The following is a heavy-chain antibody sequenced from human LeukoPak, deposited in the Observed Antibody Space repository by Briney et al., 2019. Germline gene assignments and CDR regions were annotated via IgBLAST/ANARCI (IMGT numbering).Heavy chain of an antibody. CDR3: AREYGSGSYYHHDAFDI. D-gene: IGHD3-10*01. J-gene: IGHJ3*02. CDR1: GFTVSSNY. CDR2: IYSGGST. V-gene: IGHV3-53*01. Sequence: QSGGSLRLSCAASGFTVSSNYMSWVRQAPGKGLEWVSVIYSGGSTYYADSVKGRFTISRDNSKNTLYLQMNSLRAEDTAVYYCAREYGSGSYYHHDAFDIWGQGTMVTVSS.